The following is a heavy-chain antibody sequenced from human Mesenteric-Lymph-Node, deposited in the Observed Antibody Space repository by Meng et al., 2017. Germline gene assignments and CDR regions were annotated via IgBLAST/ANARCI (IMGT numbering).Heavy chain of an antibody. J-gene: IGHJ4*02. Sequence: SETLSLTCTVSGGSIISSTYFWGWIRQAPGKGLEWIGSIYYSGGPKYSPSLKSRVTISVDTSKNQFSLKLSSVTAADTAVYYCARGDGSSSFDYWGQGNQVT. CDR3: ARGDGSSSFDY. CDR2: IYYSGGP. D-gene: IGHD6-6*01. CDR1: GGSIISSTYF. V-gene: IGHV4-39*07.